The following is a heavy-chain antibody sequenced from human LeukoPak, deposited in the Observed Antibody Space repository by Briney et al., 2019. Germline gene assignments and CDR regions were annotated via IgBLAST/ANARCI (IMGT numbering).Heavy chain of an antibody. Sequence: SVKVSCKASGGTFSSYAISWVRQAPGQGLEWMGGIIPIFGTANYAQKFQGRVTITADESTSTAYMELSSLRSEDTAVYYCAREGSPVVYYYGMDVWGQGTTVAVSS. J-gene: IGHJ6*02. CDR2: IIPIFGTA. CDR3: AREGSPVVYYYGMDV. CDR1: GGTFSSYA. V-gene: IGHV1-69*13.